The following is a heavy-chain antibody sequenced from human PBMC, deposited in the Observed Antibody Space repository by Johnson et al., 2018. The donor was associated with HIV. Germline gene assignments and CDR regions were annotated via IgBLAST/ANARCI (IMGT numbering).Heavy chain of an antibody. V-gene: IGHV3-30*03. CDR2: ISYDGSNK. CDR1: GLTFSSYG. Sequence: QEQLVESGGGVVQPGGYLRLSCAASGLTFSSYGMHWVRQAPGKGLEWVALISYDGSNKYYADSVKGRFTISRDNSKNTLYLQMNSLRAEDTAVYYCARALEVGATTANEALDIWGQGTMVTVSS. D-gene: IGHD1-26*01. CDR3: ARALEVGATTANEALDI. J-gene: IGHJ3*02.